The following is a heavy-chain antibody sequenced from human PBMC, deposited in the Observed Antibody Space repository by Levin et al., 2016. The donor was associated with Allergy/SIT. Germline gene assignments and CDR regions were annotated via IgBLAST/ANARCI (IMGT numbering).Heavy chain of an antibody. D-gene: IGHD3-10*01. CDR3: ARGRELVDY. V-gene: IGHV4-34*01. CDR2: INHSGST. Sequence: PGKGLEWIGEINHSGSTNYNPSLKSRVTISVDTSKNQFSLKLSSVTAADTAVYYCARGRELVDYWGQGTLVTVSS. J-gene: IGHJ4*02.